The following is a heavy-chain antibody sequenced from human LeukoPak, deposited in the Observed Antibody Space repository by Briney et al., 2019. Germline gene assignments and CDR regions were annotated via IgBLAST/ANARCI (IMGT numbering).Heavy chain of an antibody. CDR2: IYYSGNT. CDR1: GGSISPYY. J-gene: IGHJ4*02. D-gene: IGHD3-10*02. V-gene: IGHV4-59*01. Sequence: SETLSLTCTVSGGSISPYYWSWLRQPPGKGLEWLGYIYYSGNTDYNPSLKSRVAISVDTSKNQFSLKLSSVTAADTAVYYCARSTGSTMFIDYWGQGTLVTVSS. CDR3: ARSTGSTMFIDY.